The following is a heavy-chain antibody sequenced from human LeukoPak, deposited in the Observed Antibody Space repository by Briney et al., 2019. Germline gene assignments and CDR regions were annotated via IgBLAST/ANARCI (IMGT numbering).Heavy chain of an antibody. CDR1: GGSISSYY. Sequence: SETLSLTCTVSGGSISSYYWSWIRQPPGKELEWIGHIYYNGSTNNNPCLKRRDTIPVQTSKNQFSLTLSSVTDADTAVYYCARVTQDFENWFDPWGQGTLVTVSS. V-gene: IGHV4-59*01. CDR3: ARVTQDFENWFDP. J-gene: IGHJ5*02. CDR2: IYYNGST. D-gene: IGHD2-15*01.